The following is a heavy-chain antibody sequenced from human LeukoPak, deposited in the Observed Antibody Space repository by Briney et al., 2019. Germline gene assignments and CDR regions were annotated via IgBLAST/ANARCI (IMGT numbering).Heavy chain of an antibody. J-gene: IGHJ4*02. CDR2: IYYSGST. Sequence: NPSETLSLTCTVSGASISNYYWSWIRQPPGKGLEWIGYIYYSGSTKYNPPLKSRVTISVDTSKNQFSLRLSAVTAADTAIYYCARVQHSGITDYWGQGTLVTVSS. D-gene: IGHD3-10*01. CDR3: ARVQHSGITDY. CDR1: GASISNYY. V-gene: IGHV4-59*01.